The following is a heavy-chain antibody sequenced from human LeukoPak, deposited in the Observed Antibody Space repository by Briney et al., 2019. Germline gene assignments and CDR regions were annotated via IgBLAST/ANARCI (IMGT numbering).Heavy chain of an antibody. CDR2: ISSSSSTI. Sequence: PGGSLRLSCAASGFTFSSYSMNWVRQAPGKGLEWVSYISSSSSTIYYADSVKGRFTISRDNAKNSLYLQMNSLRAEDTAVYYCARDLFFRSGYYYVPLDYWGQGTLATVSS. J-gene: IGHJ4*02. CDR3: ARDLFFRSGYYYVPLDY. D-gene: IGHD3-22*01. V-gene: IGHV3-48*04. CDR1: GFTFSSYS.